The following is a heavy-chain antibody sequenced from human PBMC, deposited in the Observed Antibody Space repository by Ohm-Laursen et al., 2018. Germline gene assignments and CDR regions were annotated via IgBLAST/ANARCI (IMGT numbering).Heavy chain of an antibody. J-gene: IGHJ4*02. Sequence: GSLRLSRSASGFTFSTYSMNWVRQAPGKGLEWVSSISSSSSYIYYADSVKGRFTISRDNAKNSLFLQMNSLRAEDTAVYYCLRDDCSSTSCPDLDYWGQGTLVSVSS. V-gene: IGHV3-21*01. D-gene: IGHD2-2*01. CDR2: ISSSSSYI. CDR1: GFTFSTYS. CDR3: LRDDCSSTSCPDLDY.